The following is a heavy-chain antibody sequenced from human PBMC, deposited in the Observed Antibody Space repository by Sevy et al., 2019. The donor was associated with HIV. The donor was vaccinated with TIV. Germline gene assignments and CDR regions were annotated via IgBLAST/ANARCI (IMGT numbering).Heavy chain of an antibody. CDR1: GFTFSSYA. J-gene: IGHJ4*02. D-gene: IGHD2-15*01. CDR3: ASPPVVAAIFDY. Sequence: GGSLRLSCAASGFTFSSYAMHWVRQAPGKGLEWVAVISYDGSNKYYADSVKGRFTISRDNSKNTLYLQMNSLRAEDTAVSYCASPPVVAAIFDYWGLGTLVTVSS. V-gene: IGHV3-30-3*01. CDR2: ISYDGSNK.